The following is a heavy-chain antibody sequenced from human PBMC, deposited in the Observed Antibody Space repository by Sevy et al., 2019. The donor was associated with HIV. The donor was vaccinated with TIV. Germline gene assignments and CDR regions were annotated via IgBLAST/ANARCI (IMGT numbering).Heavy chain of an antibody. CDR3: ARAYCSGGSCYSLAY. V-gene: IGHV1-2*02. CDR2: INPNSGGT. Sequence: ASVKVSCKASGYTFTGYYMHWVRQAPGQGLEWMGWINPNSGGTNYAQKFQGRVTMTRDTSISTAYMELRSLTSDDTAVYYCARAYCSGGSCYSLAYWGQGSLVTVSS. CDR1: GYTFTGYY. D-gene: IGHD2-15*01. J-gene: IGHJ4*02.